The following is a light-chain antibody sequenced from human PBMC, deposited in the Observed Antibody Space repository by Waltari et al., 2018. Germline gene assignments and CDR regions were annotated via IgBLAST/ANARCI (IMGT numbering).Light chain of an antibody. Sequence: DIQMTQSPSSLSASIGDRVSITCRASQTISSYVSWYQQKPGKAPKLLIFAASSLHSGVPSRCSGSGSGTDFVITISSLQPDDFATYYCQQTYSIPLTFGGGTKVDIK. CDR1: QTISSY. CDR2: AAS. CDR3: QQTYSIPLT. V-gene: IGKV1-39*01. J-gene: IGKJ4*01.